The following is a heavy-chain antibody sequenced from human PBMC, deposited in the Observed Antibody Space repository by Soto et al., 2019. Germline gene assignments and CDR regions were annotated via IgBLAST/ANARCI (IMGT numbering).Heavy chain of an antibody. V-gene: IGHV4-34*01. J-gene: IGHJ3*02. Sequence: QVQLQQWGAGLLKPSETLSLTCAVYGGSFSGYYWSWIRQPPGKGLEWIGEINHSGSTNYNPSLNSGVTISVDTSKNQFSLKLSSVTAADTAVYYCAGGPPWIHAFDIWGQGTMVTVSS. CDR1: GGSFSGYY. CDR3: AGGPPWIHAFDI. D-gene: IGHD5-12*01. CDR2: INHSGST.